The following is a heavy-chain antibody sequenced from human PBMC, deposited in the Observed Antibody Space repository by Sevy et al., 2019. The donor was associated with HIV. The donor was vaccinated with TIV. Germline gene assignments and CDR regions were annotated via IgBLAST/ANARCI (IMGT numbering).Heavy chain of an antibody. CDR2: ISAYNGNT. CDR3: ARVPKFIAAAGDYGGNSVFDY. J-gene: IGHJ4*02. Sequence: ASVKVSCKASGYTFTSYGISWVRQAPGQGLEWMGWISAYNGNTNYAQKLQGRVTMTTDTSTSTAYMELRSLRSDDTAVYYGARVPKFIAAAGDYGGNSVFDYWGQGTLVTVSS. CDR1: GYTFTSYG. D-gene: IGHD6-13*01. V-gene: IGHV1-18*01.